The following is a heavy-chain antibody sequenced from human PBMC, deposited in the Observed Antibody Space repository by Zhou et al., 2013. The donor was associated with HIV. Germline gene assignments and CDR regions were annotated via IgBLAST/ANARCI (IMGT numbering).Heavy chain of an antibody. J-gene: IGHJ5*02. V-gene: IGHV1-69*04. Sequence: QVQLVQSGAEVKKPGSSVKVSCKASGGTFSSYAISWVRQAPGQGLEWMGRIIPILGIANYAQKFQGRVTITADKSTSTAYMELSSLRSEDTAVYYCARGQSDYGDQGWFDPWGQGTLVTVSS. D-gene: IGHD4-17*01. CDR3: ARGQSDYGDQGWFDP. CDR2: IIPILGIA. CDR1: GGTFSSYA.